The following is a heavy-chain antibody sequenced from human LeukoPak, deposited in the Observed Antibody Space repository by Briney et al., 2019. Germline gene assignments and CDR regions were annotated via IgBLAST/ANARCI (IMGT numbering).Heavy chain of an antibody. CDR2: IKSKTDGGTT. D-gene: IGHD2-2*01. Sequence: GGSLRLSCAASGFTFSKAWMSWVRQAPGKGLEGVGRIKSKTDGGTTDYAAPVKGRFTISRDDSKNTLYLQMNSLNTEDTAVYYCTTDIVVVPAGTHPYYHYMDVWGKGTTVTVSS. CDR3: TTDIVVVPAGTHPYYHYMDV. J-gene: IGHJ6*03. CDR1: GFTFSKAW. V-gene: IGHV3-15*01.